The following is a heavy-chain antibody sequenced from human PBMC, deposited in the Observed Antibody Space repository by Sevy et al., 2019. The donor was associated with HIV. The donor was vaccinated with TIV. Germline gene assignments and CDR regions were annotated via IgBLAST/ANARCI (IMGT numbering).Heavy chain of an antibody. CDR1: GFTFSSYA. J-gene: IGHJ6*02. V-gene: IGHV3-30*04. CDR3: ARDIVVVPAASYYYYGMDV. CDR2: ISYDGSNK. D-gene: IGHD2-2*01. Sequence: GGSLRLSCAASGFTFSSYAMHWVRQAPGKGLEWVAVISYDGSNKYYADSVKGRFTISRDNSKNTLYLQMNSLRAEDTAVYYCARDIVVVPAASYYYYGMDVWGQRTTVTVSS.